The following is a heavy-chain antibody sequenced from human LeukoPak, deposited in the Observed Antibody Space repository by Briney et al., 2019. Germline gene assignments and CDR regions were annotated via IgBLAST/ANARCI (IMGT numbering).Heavy chain of an antibody. CDR3: AREPPAAGWCYYYYMDV. Sequence: SETLSLTCTVSGGSISSYYWSWIRQPPGKGLEWIGYIYYSGSTNYNPSLKSRVTISVDTSKNQFSLKLSSVTAADTAVYYCAREPPAAGWCYYYYMDVWGKGTTVTVSS. CDR1: GGSISSYY. CDR2: IYYSGST. J-gene: IGHJ6*03. V-gene: IGHV4-59*12. D-gene: IGHD6-13*01.